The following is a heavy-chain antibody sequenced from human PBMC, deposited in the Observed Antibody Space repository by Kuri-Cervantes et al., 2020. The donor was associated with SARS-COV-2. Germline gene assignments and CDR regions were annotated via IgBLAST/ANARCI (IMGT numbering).Heavy chain of an antibody. J-gene: IGHJ5*02. CDR2: IYHSGST. V-gene: IGHV4-30-2*01. D-gene: IGHD6-13*01. Sequence: SETLSLTCTVSGGSISSGGYYWSWIRQPLGKGLEWIGYIYHSGSTYYNPSLKSRVTISVDRSKNQFSLKLSSVTAADTAVYYCARAWIAAAGYNWFDPWGQGTLVTVSS. CDR1: GGSISSGGYY. CDR3: ARAWIAAAGYNWFDP.